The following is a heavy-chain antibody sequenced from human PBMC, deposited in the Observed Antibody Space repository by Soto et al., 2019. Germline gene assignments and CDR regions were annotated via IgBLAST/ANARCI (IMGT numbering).Heavy chain of an antibody. D-gene: IGHD6-25*01. CDR2: ISYDGSNK. J-gene: IGHJ6*02. Sequence: PGGSLRLSCAASGFTFSSYGMHWVRQAPGKGLEWVAVISYDGSNKYYADSVKGRFTISRDNSKNTLYLQMNSLRAEDTAVYYCAKGTTSRGIAAAYYYYYGMDVWGQGTTVTVSS. CDR1: GFTFSSYG. CDR3: AKGTTSRGIAAAYYYYYGMDV. V-gene: IGHV3-30*18.